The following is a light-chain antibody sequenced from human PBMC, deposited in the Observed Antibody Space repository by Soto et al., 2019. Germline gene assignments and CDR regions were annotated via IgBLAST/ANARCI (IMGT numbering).Light chain of an antibody. V-gene: IGKV1-5*03. Sequence: DILLTQSPSTLSASVGDRVTISCRASQSINMWLAWYQQKPGKAPKILIYKVSTLESGVPSRFSGSGSGTDFTLTINSLRPEDFATYYCQQANGYRITFGQGTQLDIK. CDR3: QQANGYRIT. CDR2: KVS. J-gene: IGKJ5*01. CDR1: QSINMW.